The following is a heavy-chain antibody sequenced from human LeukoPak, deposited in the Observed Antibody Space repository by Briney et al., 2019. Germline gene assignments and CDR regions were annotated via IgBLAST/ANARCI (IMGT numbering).Heavy chain of an antibody. CDR3: ARGAQRILDL. V-gene: IGHV1-18*01. CDR2: ISPYSGKT. Sequence: TVSLSREVSSYTIKTYGTSGVPHAPEQGREWRGGISPYSGKTIYAQIFQGRVTMTTDTPTNTAYMELRSLSSDDTAVFYCARGAQRILDLWGQGTLVTVSS. CDR1: SYTIKTYG. J-gene: IGHJ5*02. D-gene: IGHD2/OR15-2a*01.